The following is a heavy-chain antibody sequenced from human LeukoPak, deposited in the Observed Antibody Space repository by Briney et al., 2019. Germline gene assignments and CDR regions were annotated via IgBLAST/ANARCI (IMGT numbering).Heavy chain of an antibody. CDR1: GGTFSSYA. CDR2: IIPIFGTA. Sequence: SVKVSCKASGGTFSSYAISWVRQAPGQGLEWMGGIIPIFGTANYVQKFQGRVTITADESTSTAYMELSSLRSEDTAVYYCAREWGGKEYYYDSSGYPYLDYWGQGTLVTVSS. CDR3: AREWGGKEYYYDSSGYPYLDY. D-gene: IGHD3-22*01. V-gene: IGHV1-69*13. J-gene: IGHJ4*02.